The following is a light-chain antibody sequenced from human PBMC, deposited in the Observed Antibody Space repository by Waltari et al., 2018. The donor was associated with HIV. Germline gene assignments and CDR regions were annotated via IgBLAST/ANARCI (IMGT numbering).Light chain of an antibody. CDR3: CSYAGSNTFV. Sequence: QSALTQPRPVSGSPGQSVAISCTGTSNDVGGYDSGSWYQQHPGKAPKLMIFDVNKRPSGVPDRFSGSKSGNTASLTISGLQAEDEADYSCCSYAGSNTFVFGGGTKLTVL. J-gene: IGLJ2*01. V-gene: IGLV2-11*01. CDR1: SNDVGGYDS. CDR2: DVN.